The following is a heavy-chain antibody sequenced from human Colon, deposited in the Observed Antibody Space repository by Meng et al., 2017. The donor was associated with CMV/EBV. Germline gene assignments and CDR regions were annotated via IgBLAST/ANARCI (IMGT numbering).Heavy chain of an antibody. CDR1: GFTFHNYW. D-gene: IGHD5-12*01. CDR2: SNGGGSST. J-gene: IGHJ4*02. CDR3: VREGAYGDFDY. Sequence: LSVVASGFTFHNYWMHWVRQGPGKGLVWVSRSNGGGSSTNYADSVKGRFPISRDNAKSTLYLQMNSLRVEDTAVYYCVREGAYGDFDYWGQGTLVTVSS. V-gene: IGHV3-74*01.